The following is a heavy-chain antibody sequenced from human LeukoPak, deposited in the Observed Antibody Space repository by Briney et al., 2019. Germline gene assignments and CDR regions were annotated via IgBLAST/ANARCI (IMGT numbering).Heavy chain of an antibody. D-gene: IGHD4-23*01. CDR1: GGTFSSYA. V-gene: IGHV1-69*13. CDR2: IIPIFGTA. CDR3: ARDRWEPYDAFDI. J-gene: IGHJ3*02. Sequence: ASVKVSRKASGGTFSSYAISWVRQAPGQGLEWMGGIIPIFGTANYPQKFQGRVTITADESTSTAYMELSSLRSEDTAVYYCARDRWEPYDAFDIWGEGKMVSVSS.